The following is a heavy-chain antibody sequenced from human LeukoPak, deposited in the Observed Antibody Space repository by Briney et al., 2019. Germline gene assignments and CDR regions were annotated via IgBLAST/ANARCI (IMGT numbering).Heavy chain of an antibody. CDR1: GYTFTSYD. D-gene: IGHD5-18*01. V-gene: IGHV1-8*03. CDR2: MNPNSGNT. CDR3: ATWGYGYGYGFDY. Sequence: ASVKVSCKASGYTFTSYDINWVRQATGQGLEWMGWMNPNSGNTGYAQKFQGRVTITRNTSISTAYMEMSSLRSEDTAVYYCATWGYGYGYGFDYWGQGTLVTVSS. J-gene: IGHJ4*02.